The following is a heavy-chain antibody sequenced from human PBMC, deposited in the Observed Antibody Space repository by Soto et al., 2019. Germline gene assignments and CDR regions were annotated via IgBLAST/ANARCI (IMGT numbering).Heavy chain of an antibody. CDR3: ARGGQYCSGGGCYPPFY. Sequence: EVQLLESGGGLVQPGGSLRLSCAASGFSFSIYGMNWVRQVPEKGLEWVSGISSTGGSTYYAVSVEGRFTISRDNSKNTVYLHMNSLRAEDMAVYYCARGGQYCSGGGCYPPFYWGQGTLVTVSS. D-gene: IGHD2-15*01. CDR1: GFSFSIYG. J-gene: IGHJ4*02. CDR2: ISSTGGST. V-gene: IGHV3-23*01.